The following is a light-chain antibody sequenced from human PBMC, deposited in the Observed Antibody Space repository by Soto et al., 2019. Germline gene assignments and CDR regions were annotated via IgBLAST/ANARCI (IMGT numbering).Light chain of an antibody. V-gene: IGLV2-14*01. J-gene: IGLJ7*01. CDR3: SSYTSSSTLAV. CDR2: DVS. Sequence: QSVLTQPASVSGSPGQSITISCTGTSSDVGGYNYVSWYQQHPGKAPKLMIYDVSNRPSGVSSRFSGSKSGNTASLTISGLQAEDEADYYCSSYTSSSTLAVFGGGTQLTVL. CDR1: SSDVGGYNY.